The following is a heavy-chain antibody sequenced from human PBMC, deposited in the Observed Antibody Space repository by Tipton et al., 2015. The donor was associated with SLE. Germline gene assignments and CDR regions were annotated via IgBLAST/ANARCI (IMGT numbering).Heavy chain of an antibody. J-gene: IGHJ4*02. V-gene: IGHV4-59*03. CDR3: AGSLGMVISPLEF. Sequence: LRLSCTVSGDSISGYCWSWIRQAPGKGLERIGYIHYSGSTNYNPSLKSRVTISADTSNNQFSLKLNSVTAADTAVYYCAGSLGMVISPLEFWGRGTLVTVSS. CDR2: IHYSGST. D-gene: IGHD3-22*01. CDR1: GDSISGYC.